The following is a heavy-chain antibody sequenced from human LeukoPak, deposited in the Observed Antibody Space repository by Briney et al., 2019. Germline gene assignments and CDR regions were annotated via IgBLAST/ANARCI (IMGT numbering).Heavy chain of an antibody. CDR3: AKDIGSSGWGAFDI. CDR1: GFTFDDYA. Sequence: PGGSLRLSCAASGFTFDDYAMHWVRQAPGKGLEWVSGISWNSGSIGYADSVKGRFTISRDNAKNSLYLQMNSLRAEDMALYYCAKDIGSSGWGAFDIWGQGTMVTVSS. D-gene: IGHD6-19*01. J-gene: IGHJ3*02. CDR2: ISWNSGSI. V-gene: IGHV3-9*03.